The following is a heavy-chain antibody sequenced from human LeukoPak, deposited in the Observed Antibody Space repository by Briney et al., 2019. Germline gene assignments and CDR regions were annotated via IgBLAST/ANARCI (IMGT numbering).Heavy chain of an antibody. V-gene: IGHV3-30-3*01. CDR2: ISYDGNNK. D-gene: IGHD6-19*01. Sequence: GGSLRLSCAASGFTFSTFAMHWVRQAPGKALEWVAVISYDGNNKYYADSVKGRFTISRDNSKNTLYLQMNSLRVEDTAVYYCARDHGSSGWYETVDYWGQGTLVTVSS. CDR1: GFTFSTFA. CDR3: ARDHGSSGWYETVDY. J-gene: IGHJ4*02.